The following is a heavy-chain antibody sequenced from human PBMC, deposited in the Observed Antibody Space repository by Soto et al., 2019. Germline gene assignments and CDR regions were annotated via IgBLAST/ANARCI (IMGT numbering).Heavy chain of an antibody. CDR2: ISSGSSYI. CDR3: ARSSGGSGKLWNYYGMDV. Sequence: EVQLVESGGGLVKPGGSLRLSCAASGFTFSSYSMNWVRQAPGKGLEWVSSISSGSSYIYYADSVKGRFTISRDNAKNSLYRKMNSLRAEDAAVYYCARSSGGSGKLWNYYGMDVWGQGTTVTVSS. V-gene: IGHV3-21*06. D-gene: IGHD3-10*01. CDR1: GFTFSSYS. J-gene: IGHJ6*02.